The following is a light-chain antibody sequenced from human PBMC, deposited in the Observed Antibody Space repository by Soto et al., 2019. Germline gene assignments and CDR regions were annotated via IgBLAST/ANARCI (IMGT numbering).Light chain of an antibody. Sequence: QSVLTQPPSVSGAPGQRVTISCTGSSSNIGAGYDVHWYQQLPGTAPNLLIYGNSNRPSGVPDRFSGSKSGTSASLAITGLQAEDEADYYCQSYDSSLSGSTVFGTGTKVTVL. CDR2: GNS. V-gene: IGLV1-40*01. J-gene: IGLJ1*01. CDR1: SSNIGAGYD. CDR3: QSYDSSLSGSTV.